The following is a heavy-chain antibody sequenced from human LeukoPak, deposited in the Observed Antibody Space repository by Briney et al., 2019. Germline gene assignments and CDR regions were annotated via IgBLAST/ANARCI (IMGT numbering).Heavy chain of an antibody. D-gene: IGHD6-13*01. Sequence: SETLSLTCTVSGGSISSYYWSWIRQPPGKGLEWIGYIYTSGSTNYNPSLKSRVTISVDTSKNQFSLKLSSVTAADTAVYYCARHSSQPHYYYYYMDVWGKGTTVTVSS. CDR2: IYTSGST. V-gene: IGHV4-4*09. CDR1: GGSISSYY. J-gene: IGHJ6*03. CDR3: ARHSSQPHYYYYYMDV.